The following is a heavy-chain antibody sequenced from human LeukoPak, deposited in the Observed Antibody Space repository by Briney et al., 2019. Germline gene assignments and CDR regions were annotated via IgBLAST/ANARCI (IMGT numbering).Heavy chain of an antibody. CDR1: GFTFSSYG. CDR3: AKVHPVGRDGCN. Sequence: PGGSLRLSCAASGFTFSSYGMSWVRQAPGKGLEWVSAISGSGGSTYYADSVKGRFTISRGNSKNTLYLQMNSLRAEDTAVYYCAKVHPVGRDGCNWGQGTLVTVSS. J-gene: IGHJ4*02. V-gene: IGHV3-23*01. CDR2: ISGSGGST. D-gene: IGHD5-24*01.